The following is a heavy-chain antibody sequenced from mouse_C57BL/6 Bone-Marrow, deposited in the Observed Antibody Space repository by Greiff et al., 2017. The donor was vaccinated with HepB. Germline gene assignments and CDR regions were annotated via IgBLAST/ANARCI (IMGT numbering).Heavy chain of an antibody. CDR2: IDPETGGT. V-gene: IGHV1-15*01. Sequence: QLQQSGAELVRPGASVTLSCKASGYTFPDYEMHWVKKTPVHGLEWIGAIDPETGGTAYNQKFKGKAILTADKSSSTAYMELRSLTSEDSAVYYCTRRHYYGSSTGYFDYWGQGTTLTVSS. CDR3: TRRHYYGSSTGYFDY. D-gene: IGHD1-1*01. CDR1: GYTFPDYE. J-gene: IGHJ2*01.